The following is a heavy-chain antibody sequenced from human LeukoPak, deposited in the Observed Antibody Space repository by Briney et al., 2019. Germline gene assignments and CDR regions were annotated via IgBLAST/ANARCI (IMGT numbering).Heavy chain of an antibody. CDR1: GFTLSSYG. Sequence: GGSLRLSCAASGFTLSSYGMHWVRQAPGKGLEWGAVISYDGSNKYYADSVKGRFTISRDNSKNTLYLQMNSLRAEDTAVYYCAKDPLVRGVIIGGFDYWGQGTLVTVSS. J-gene: IGHJ4*02. V-gene: IGHV3-30*18. CDR3: AKDPLVRGVIIGGFDY. CDR2: ISYDGSNK. D-gene: IGHD3-10*01.